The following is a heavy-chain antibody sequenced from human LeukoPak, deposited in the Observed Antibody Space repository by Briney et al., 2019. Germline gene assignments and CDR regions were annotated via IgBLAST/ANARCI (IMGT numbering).Heavy chain of an antibody. J-gene: IGHJ3*02. CDR3: ARDSRFAFDI. CDR1: GFTFSNYN. D-gene: IGHD3-16*01. V-gene: IGHV3-21*01. CDR2: ISSSSSYI. Sequence: AESLRLSCAASGFTFSNYNMNWVRQAPGKGLEWVSSISSSSSYIYYADSVKGRFTISRDNAKNSLYLQMNSLRAEDTAVYYCARDSRFAFDIWGQGTMVTVSS.